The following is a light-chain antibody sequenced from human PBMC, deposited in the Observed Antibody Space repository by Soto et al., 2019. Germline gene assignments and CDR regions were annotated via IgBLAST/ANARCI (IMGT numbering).Light chain of an antibody. CDR3: QQYNSAMYT. CDR2: DAS. J-gene: IGKJ2*01. CDR1: QSISSW. Sequence: DIQMTQSPSTLSASVGDRVTITCRASQSISSWLAWYQQKPGKAPKLLIYDASSLESGVPSRFSGSGSGTEFTLPISSLQPDDFATYYCQQYNSAMYTFGQGTKLEIK. V-gene: IGKV1-5*01.